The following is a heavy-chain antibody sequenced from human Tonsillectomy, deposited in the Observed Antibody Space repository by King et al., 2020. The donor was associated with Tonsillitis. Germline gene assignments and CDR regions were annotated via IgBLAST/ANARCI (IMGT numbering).Heavy chain of an antibody. CDR3: ARYVSGSFDY. D-gene: IGHD1-26*01. CDR1: GGSISSSDHY. J-gene: IGHJ4*02. Sequence: LQLQESGPGVVKPSETLSLTCIVSGGSISSSDHYWAWIRQPPGKGLEWIGYMYHSGTIFYNPSLKSRITISGGTSENRFSLKLRSVTAADTAVYFCARYVSGSFDYWGQGALVTVSS. V-gene: IGHV4-39*01. CDR2: MYHSGTI.